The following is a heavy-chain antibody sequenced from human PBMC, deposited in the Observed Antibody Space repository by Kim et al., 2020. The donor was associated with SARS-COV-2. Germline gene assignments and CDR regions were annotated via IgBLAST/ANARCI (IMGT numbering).Heavy chain of an antibody. J-gene: IGHJ4*02. Sequence: SETLSLTCTVSGGSISSYYWSWIRQPPGKGLEWIGYIYYSGSTNYNPSLKSRVTISVDTSKNQFSLKLSSVTAADTAVYYCARVQRYSSSWYYFDYWGQGTLVTVSS. D-gene: IGHD6-13*01. CDR2: IYYSGST. CDR1: GGSISSYY. CDR3: ARVQRYSSSWYYFDY. V-gene: IGHV4-59*01.